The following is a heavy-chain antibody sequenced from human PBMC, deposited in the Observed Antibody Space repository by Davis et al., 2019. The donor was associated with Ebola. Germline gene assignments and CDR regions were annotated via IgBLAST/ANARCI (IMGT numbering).Heavy chain of an antibody. CDR3: ARDKRELLWGYGMDV. CDR2: IKKDGVQK. Sequence: GGSLRLSCAASGLSLSSLGMSWVRQAPGKGLEWVATIKKDGVQKYYVGSVKGRFIISRDNAKNSLYLQMNSLRDEDTAVYYCARDKRELLWGYGMDVWGQGTTVTVSS. CDR1: GLSLSSLG. D-gene: IGHD1-26*01. V-gene: IGHV3-7*03. J-gene: IGHJ6*02.